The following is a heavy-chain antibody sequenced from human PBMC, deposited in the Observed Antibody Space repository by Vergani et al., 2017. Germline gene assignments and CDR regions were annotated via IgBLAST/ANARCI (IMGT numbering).Heavy chain of an antibody. D-gene: IGHD3-3*01. CDR1: GFSFTTYA. CDR2: INTNGDYT. J-gene: IGHJ2*01. V-gene: IGHV3-23*01. CDR3: AKDHYDFWSGYPNLSPFDL. Sequence: EVQLLESGGDLVQPGGSLRLSCAASGFSFTTYAMSWVRPAPGKGLGWVLTINTNGDYTRYGDSVKGLFTISRDNSKSTLYLQMYSLRAEDTALYYCAKDHYDFWSGYPNLSPFDLWGRGTLVTVSS.